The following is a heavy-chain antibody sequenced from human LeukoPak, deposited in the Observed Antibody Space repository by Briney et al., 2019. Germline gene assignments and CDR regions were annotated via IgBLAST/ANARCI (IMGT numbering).Heavy chain of an antibody. CDR2: VNPNSGNT. V-gene: IGHV1-8*01. Sequence: ASVKVSCKTSGYTFTNYDNNWVRQATGQGLEWLGFVNPNSGNTGYAQKFQGRVTITADESTSTAYMELSSLRSEDTAVYYCARVAATTKSSMAARRGYYFDYWGQGTLVTVSS. CDR3: ARVAATTKSSMAARRGYYFDY. J-gene: IGHJ4*02. D-gene: IGHD6-6*01. CDR1: GYTFTNYD.